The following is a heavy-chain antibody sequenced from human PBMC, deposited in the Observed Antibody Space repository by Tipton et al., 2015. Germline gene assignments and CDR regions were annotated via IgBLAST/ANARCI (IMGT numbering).Heavy chain of an antibody. CDR3: ARGAQHSTWS. CDR2: TYYRSKWYN. CDR1: GDSVSSNSAT. Sequence: PGLVKPSQTLSLTCAISGDSVSSNSATWSWIRQSPSRGLEWLGRTYYRSKWYNDYPVSVNSRTTINPDTSKNQFSLHLNSVTPEDTAVYYCARGAQHSTWSWGQGTLVTVSS. D-gene: IGHD6-13*01. J-gene: IGHJ5*02. V-gene: IGHV6-1*01.